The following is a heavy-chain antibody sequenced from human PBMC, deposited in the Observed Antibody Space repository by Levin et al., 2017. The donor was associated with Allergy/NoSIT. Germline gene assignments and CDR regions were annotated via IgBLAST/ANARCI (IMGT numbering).Heavy chain of an antibody. V-gene: IGHV4-4*07. J-gene: IGHJ6*02. Sequence: RASETLSLTCTVSGDSIRSYCWGWIRQPAGKGLEWIGRIFPSGSTNYNPSLKSRVTMSVDTSKNQFSLKLSSVTAADTAVYYCARDQVNDSGGMDGWGQGTTVTVSS. D-gene: IGHD3-22*01. CDR1: GDSIRSYC. CDR3: ARDQVNDSGGMDG. CDR2: IFPSGST.